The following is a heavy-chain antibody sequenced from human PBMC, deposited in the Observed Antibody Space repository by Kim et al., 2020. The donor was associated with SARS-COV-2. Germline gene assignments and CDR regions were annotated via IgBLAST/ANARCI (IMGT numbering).Heavy chain of an antibody. V-gene: IGHV4-31*03. J-gene: IGHJ5*02. CDR1: GGSISSGGYY. D-gene: IGHD3-22*01. CDR3: ARAYYYDSSGYRGYNWFDP. Sequence: SETLSLTCTVSGGSISSGGYYWSWIRQHPGKGLEWIGYIYYSGSTYYNPSLKSRVTISVDTSKNQFSLKLSSVTAADTAVYYCARAYYYDSSGYRGYNWFDPWGQGTLVTVSS. CDR2: IYYSGST.